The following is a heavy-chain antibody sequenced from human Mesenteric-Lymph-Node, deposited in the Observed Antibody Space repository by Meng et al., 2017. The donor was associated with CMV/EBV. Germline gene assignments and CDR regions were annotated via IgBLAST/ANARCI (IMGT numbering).Heavy chain of an antibody. Sequence: ASVKVSCKASGYTFSSYGISWVRQAPGQGLEWMGWINPYSGGTKYAQKFQGRVTMTRDTSINTAYMEMSGLRSDDTALYYCARGTFVDSWSGLVDYWGQGTLVTVSS. J-gene: IGHJ4*02. CDR1: GYTFSSYG. CDR2: INPYSGGT. D-gene: IGHD3-3*01. V-gene: IGHV1-2*02. CDR3: ARGTFVDSWSGLVDY.